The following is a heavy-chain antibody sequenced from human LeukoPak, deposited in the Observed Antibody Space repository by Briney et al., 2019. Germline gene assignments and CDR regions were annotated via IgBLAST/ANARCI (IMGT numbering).Heavy chain of an antibody. CDR1: GFTFSDYY. D-gene: IGHD3-10*01. V-gene: IGHV3-15*01. CDR3: TTDLLLWFGELPLVDY. J-gene: IGHJ4*02. CDR2: IKSKTDGGTT. Sequence: GGSLRLSCAASGFTFSDYYMSWIRQAPGKGLEWVGRIKSKTDGGTTDYAAPVKGRFTISRDDSKNTLYLQMSSLKTEDTAVYYCTTDLLLWFGELPLVDYWGQGTLVTVSS.